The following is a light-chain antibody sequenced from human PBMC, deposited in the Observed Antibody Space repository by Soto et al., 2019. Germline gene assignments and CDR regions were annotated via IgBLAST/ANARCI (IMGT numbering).Light chain of an antibody. J-gene: IGKJ1*01. CDR1: QSVSSY. V-gene: IGKV3-11*01. CDR3: QQRSNWPPT. Sequence: EIVLTQSPATLSLSPGERATLSCRASQSVSSYLAWYQQKPGQAPRLLIYDASNRATGIPARFSGSGSGTEFTRTISSLEPEDCAVYYCQQRSNWPPTFGQGTKVEIK. CDR2: DAS.